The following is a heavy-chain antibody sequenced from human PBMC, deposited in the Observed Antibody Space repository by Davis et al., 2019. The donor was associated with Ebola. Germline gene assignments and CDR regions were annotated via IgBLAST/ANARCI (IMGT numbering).Heavy chain of an antibody. J-gene: IGHJ4*02. Sequence: GESLKISCAASEFTFSSYAMSWVRQSPGKGLEWVSAITSSGGLTGYADSVKGRFTISRDNSKNTLYLQMNSLRAEDTAIYYCAKRTDSRSFELWGQETLVTVSS. D-gene: IGHD1-14*01. CDR3: AKRTDSRSFEL. V-gene: IGHV3-23*01. CDR1: EFTFSSYA. CDR2: ITSSGGLT.